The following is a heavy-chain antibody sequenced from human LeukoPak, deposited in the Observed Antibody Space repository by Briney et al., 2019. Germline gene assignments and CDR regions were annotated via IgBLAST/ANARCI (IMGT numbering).Heavy chain of an antibody. Sequence: GGSLRLSCTASGFTFGDYAMSWFRQAPGEGLEWVGFIRSKAYGGTTEYAASVKGRFTISRDDSKSIAYLQMNSLKTEDTAVYYCTRTYYGSGFGAFDIWGQGIMVTVSS. J-gene: IGHJ3*02. CDR1: GFTFGDYA. CDR3: TRTYYGSGFGAFDI. D-gene: IGHD3-10*01. V-gene: IGHV3-49*03. CDR2: IRSKAYGGTT.